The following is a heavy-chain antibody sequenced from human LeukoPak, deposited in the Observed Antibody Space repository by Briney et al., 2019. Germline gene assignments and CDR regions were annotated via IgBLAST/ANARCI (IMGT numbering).Heavy chain of an antibody. CDR2: ITSDGSST. CDR3: ARDLTGAVFDF. CDR1: GFTFSSYW. Sequence: PGGSLRLSCAASGFTFSSYWMHWVRQAPGKGLVCVSRITSDGSSTSYVDSVRGRFTISRDNAKNTVYLQMNSLRPEDTAVYYCARDLTGAVFDFWGQGTLVTVSS. J-gene: IGHJ4*02. D-gene: IGHD1-26*01. V-gene: IGHV3-74*01.